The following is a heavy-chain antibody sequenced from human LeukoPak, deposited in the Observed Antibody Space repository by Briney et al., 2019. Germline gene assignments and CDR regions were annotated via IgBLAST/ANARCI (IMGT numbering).Heavy chain of an antibody. CDR3: PPSDDGFAFDY. CDR1: GFTFSSYS. V-gene: IGHV3-48*01. CDR2: ISSSSGTI. Sequence: PGGSLRLSCAASGFTFSSYSMNWVRRAPGKGLEGVSYISSSSGTIYYADSVKGRFTISRDNAKNTLYLQMNSLRSEDTADCAKPPSDDGFAFDYWGQGAMVSDCS. D-gene: IGHD6-25*01. J-gene: IGHJ4*02.